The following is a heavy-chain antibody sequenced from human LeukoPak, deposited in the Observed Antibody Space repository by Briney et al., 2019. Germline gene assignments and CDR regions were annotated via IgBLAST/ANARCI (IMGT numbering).Heavy chain of an antibody. CDR2: ISSSSSYI. CDR3: AGTDALYYYGMDV. Sequence: GGSLRLSCAASRFTFSSYSMNWVRQAPGKGLEWVSSISSSSSYIYYADSVKGRFTISRDNAKNSLYLQMNSLRAEDTAVYYCAGTDALYYYGMDVWGQGTTVTVSS. J-gene: IGHJ6*02. CDR1: RFTFSSYS. V-gene: IGHV3-21*01.